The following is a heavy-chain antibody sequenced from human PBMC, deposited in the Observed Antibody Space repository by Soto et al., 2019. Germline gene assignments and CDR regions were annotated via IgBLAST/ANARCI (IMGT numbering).Heavy chain of an antibody. J-gene: IGHJ4*02. CDR2: IIPYYNTI. V-gene: IGHV1-69*01. D-gene: IGHD6-13*01. CDR3: ASGASRWCPYFFDS. Sequence: QAQVVQSGAEVRKPGSSVKLSCKASEGTFNSYAIAWVRQAPGQGLEWMGGIIPYYNTINYAQKFQDRVTITADDSTNTVYMELSSLRSDDTAVYFCASGASRWCPYFFDSWAQGTLVTVSS. CDR1: EGTFNSYA.